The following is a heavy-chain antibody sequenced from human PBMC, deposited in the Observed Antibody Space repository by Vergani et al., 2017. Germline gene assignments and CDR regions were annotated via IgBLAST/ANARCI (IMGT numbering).Heavy chain of an antibody. CDR1: GFTFSSYS. J-gene: IGHJ5*02. D-gene: IGHD2-2*01. CDR2: ISSSSSTI. CDR3: ARDFQGIVVGPADNNWFDP. V-gene: IGHV3-48*04. Sequence: EVQLVESGGGLVQPGGSLRLSCAASGFTFSSYSMNWVRKAPGKGLEWVSYISSSSSTIYYADSVKSRFTISRANAKNSLYLQMNSLRAEDTAVYYCARDFQGIVVGPADNNWFDPWGQGTLVTVSS.